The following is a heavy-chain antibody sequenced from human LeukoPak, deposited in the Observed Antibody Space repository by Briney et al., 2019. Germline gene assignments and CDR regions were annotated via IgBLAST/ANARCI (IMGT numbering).Heavy chain of an antibody. D-gene: IGHD2-15*01. CDR2: ISSSSSYI. Sequence: GGSLRLSCAASGFTFSTYSMNWVRQAPGKGLEWVSSISSSSSYIYYAHSVKGRFTISRHNAKNALYLEMNSLRADDTAVYYCARDQEAYCSGGSCSTFDYWGQGILITVPS. V-gene: IGHV3-21*01. CDR1: GFTFSTYS. J-gene: IGHJ4*02. CDR3: ARDQEAYCSGGSCSTFDY.